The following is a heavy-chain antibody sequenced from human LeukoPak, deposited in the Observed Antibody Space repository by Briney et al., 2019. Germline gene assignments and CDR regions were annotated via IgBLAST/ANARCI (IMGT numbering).Heavy chain of an antibody. V-gene: IGHV4-39*01. CDR1: GGSISSSSYY. CDR2: IYYSGST. J-gene: IGHJ4*02. D-gene: IGHD2-2*01. Sequence: PSETLSLTCTVSGGSISSSSYYWGWIRQPPGKGLEWIGSIYYSGSTYYNPSLKSRVTISVDTSKNQFSLKLSSVTAADTAVYYCAKGGGIIVIIPAAMDNYWGQGTLVTVSS. CDR3: AKGGGIIVIIPAAMDNY.